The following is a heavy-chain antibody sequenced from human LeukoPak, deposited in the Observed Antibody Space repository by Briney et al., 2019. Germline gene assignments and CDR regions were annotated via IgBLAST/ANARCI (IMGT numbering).Heavy chain of an antibody. Sequence: GRSLRLSCEASGFSSNSGMYWVRQAPGKGLEWVAVISYDGSNAYYGDSVKGRFTISRDDSENTLYLQMNSLRAEDTAVYYCAKDLNSRWSLDYWGQGTLVTVSS. D-gene: IGHD2/OR15-2a*01. CDR1: GFSSNSG. V-gene: IGHV3-30*18. CDR2: ISYDGSNA. J-gene: IGHJ4*02. CDR3: AKDLNSRWSLDY.